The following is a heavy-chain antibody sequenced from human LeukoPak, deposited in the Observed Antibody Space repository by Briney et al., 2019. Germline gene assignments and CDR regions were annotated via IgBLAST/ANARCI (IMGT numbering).Heavy chain of an antibody. Sequence: QPGRSLRLSCAASGFTFSSYGMHWVRQAPGKGLEWVAVISYDGGSKYYAGSVKGRFTISRDNSKNTLYLQMNSLRAEDTAVYYCAKDRGKYQLLVEFDYWGQGTLVTVSS. CDR1: GFTFSSYG. D-gene: IGHD2-2*01. V-gene: IGHV3-30*18. CDR2: ISYDGGSK. CDR3: AKDRGKYQLLVEFDY. J-gene: IGHJ4*02.